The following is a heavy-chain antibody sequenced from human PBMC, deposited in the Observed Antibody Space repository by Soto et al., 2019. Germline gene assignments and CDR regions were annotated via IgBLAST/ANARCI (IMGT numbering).Heavy chain of an antibody. D-gene: IGHD2-15*01. V-gene: IGHV3-7*03. J-gene: IGHJ4*02. CDR3: ARDWCSGGSCYFDY. CDR1: GFTFSSYW. Sequence: GGSLRLSCAASGFTFSSYWMSWFRQAPGKGLEWVANIKQDGSEKYYVDSVKGRFTISRDNAKNSLYLQMNSLRAEDTAVYYCARDWCSGGSCYFDYWGQGTLVTVSS. CDR2: IKQDGSEK.